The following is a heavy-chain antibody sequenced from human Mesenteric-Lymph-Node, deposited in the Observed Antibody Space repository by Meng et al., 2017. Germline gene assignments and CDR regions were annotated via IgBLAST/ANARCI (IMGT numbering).Heavy chain of an antibody. D-gene: IGHD3-22*01. V-gene: IGHV4-59*12. Sequence: SETLSLTCTVSGGSISSYYWSWIRQPPGKGLEWIGYIYYSGSTNYNPSLKSRVTISVDTSKNQFSLKLSSVTAADTAVYYCASTYYYASSGYYFDYWGQGTLVTVSS. CDR1: GGSISSYY. J-gene: IGHJ4*02. CDR3: ASTYYYASSGYYFDY. CDR2: IYYSGST.